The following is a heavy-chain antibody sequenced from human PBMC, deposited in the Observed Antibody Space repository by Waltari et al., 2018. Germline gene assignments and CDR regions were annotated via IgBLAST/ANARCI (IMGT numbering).Heavy chain of an antibody. CDR1: GASVSSRIHY. CDR3: ARHMTTVTTSSFDY. V-gene: IGHV4-39*07. Sequence: QLQLQESGPGLVKPSETLSLTCTVSGASVSSRIHYWGWIRQSPGKGLAWIGSITHSGSSYYNPSLRSRVTLLGDTSKNQFSLRVNSVTAADMALYYCARHMTTVTTSSFDYWGQGALVTVSS. J-gene: IGHJ4*02. CDR2: ITHSGSS. D-gene: IGHD4-17*01.